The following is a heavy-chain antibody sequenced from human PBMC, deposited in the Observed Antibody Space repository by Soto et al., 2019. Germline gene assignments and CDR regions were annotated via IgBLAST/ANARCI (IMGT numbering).Heavy chain of an antibody. D-gene: IGHD6-13*01. J-gene: IGHJ4*02. V-gene: IGHV4-30-4*08. CDR1: GCSISCGHCY. Sequence: SETLSLTCTVSGCSISCGHCYWIRLPQPPGKGLEWIGYIYYSGSTYYNPSLKSRVTISVDTSKNQFSLKLSSVTAADTAVYYCARGHSSSWYPSFFGYWGQGTQVTVSS. CDR2: IYYSGST. CDR3: ARGHSSSWYPSFFGY.